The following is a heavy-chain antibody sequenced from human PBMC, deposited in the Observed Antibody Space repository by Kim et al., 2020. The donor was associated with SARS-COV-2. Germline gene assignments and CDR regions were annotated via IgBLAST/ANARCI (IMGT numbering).Heavy chain of an antibody. CDR3: ARLKYSSGWSDY. Sequence: SETLSLTCTVSGGSISSSSYYWGWIRQPPGKGLEWIGSIYYSGSTYYNPSLKSRVTISVDTSKNQFSLKLSSVTAADTAVYYCARLKYSSGWSDYWGQGTLVTVSS. CDR2: IYYSGST. J-gene: IGHJ4*02. V-gene: IGHV4-39*01. CDR1: GGSISSSSYY. D-gene: IGHD6-19*01.